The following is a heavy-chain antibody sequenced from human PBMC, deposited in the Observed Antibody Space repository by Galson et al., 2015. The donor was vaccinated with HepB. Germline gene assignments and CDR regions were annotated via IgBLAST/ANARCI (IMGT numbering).Heavy chain of an antibody. V-gene: IGHV3-48*04. Sequence: SLRLSCAASGFTFSSYSMNWVRQAPGKGLEWLSYITSSGGMMYADSVKGRFTITRDNPKNSLSLQMNSLRVEDTAIYYCARDGGSSGFDFDYWGQGTLVTVSS. CDR3: ARDGGSSGFDFDY. CDR1: GFTFSSYS. D-gene: IGHD5-12*01. J-gene: IGHJ4*02. CDR2: ITSSGGM.